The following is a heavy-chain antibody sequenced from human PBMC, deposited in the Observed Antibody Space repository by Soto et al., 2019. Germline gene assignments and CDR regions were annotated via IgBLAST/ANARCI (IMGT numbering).Heavy chain of an antibody. CDR1: GFTFSSYG. V-gene: IGHV3-33*01. CDR3: AREAPYYYGSGSYSPGYYGMDV. Sequence: SLRLSCAASGFTFSSYGMHWVRQAPGMGLERVAVRWYDGRNKYKADSVKGRFTMSRDNAKNTLNLQMNSLRAEDTAVYYCAREAPYYYGSGSYSPGYYGMDVWGQGTTVTVSS. CDR2: RWYDGRNK. D-gene: IGHD3-10*01. J-gene: IGHJ6*01.